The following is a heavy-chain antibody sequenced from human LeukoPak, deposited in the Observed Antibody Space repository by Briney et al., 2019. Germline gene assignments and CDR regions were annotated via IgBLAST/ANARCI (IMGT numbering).Heavy chain of an antibody. J-gene: IGHJ6*03. CDR3: AKHGYYYYYMDV. V-gene: IGHV1-69*05. Sequence: SMKVSCKASGGTFSSYAISWVRQAPGQGLEWMGGIIPIFGTANYAQKFQGRVTITTDESTSTAYMELSSLRSEDTAVYYCAKHGYYYYYMDVWGKGTTVTVSS. CDR1: GGTFSSYA. CDR2: IIPIFGTA.